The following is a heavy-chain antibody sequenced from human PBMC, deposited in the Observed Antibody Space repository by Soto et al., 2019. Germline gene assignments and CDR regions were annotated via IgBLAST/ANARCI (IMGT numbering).Heavy chain of an antibody. CDR2: IWYDGSKK. V-gene: IGHV3-33*01. CDR3: ARGLTHDYGGY. J-gene: IGHJ4*02. CDR1: GFTFSTVG. D-gene: IGHD4-17*01. Sequence: GESLRHSYAAAGFTFSTVGIHWVRQAPGKGLEWLAVIWYDGSKKYYADSVQGRFTISRDNAKNSLFLQMNSLRDEDTAVYYCARGLTHDYGGYWGQGT.